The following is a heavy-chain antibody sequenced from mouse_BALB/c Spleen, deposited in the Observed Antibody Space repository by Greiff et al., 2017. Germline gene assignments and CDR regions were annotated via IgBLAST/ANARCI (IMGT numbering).Heavy chain of an antibody. Sequence: EVQLQQSGTVLARPGASVKMSCKASGYTFTSYWMHWVKQRPGQGLEWIGAIYPGNSDTSYNQKFKGKAKLTAVTSTSTAYMELSSLINEDSAVYYCTRERSYAMDYWGQGTSVTVSS. CDR3: TRERSYAMDY. V-gene: IGHV1-5*01. CDR1: GYTFTSYW. CDR2: IYPGNSDT. J-gene: IGHJ4*01.